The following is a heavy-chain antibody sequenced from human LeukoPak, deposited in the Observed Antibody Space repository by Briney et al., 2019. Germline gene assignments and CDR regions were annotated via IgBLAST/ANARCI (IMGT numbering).Heavy chain of an antibody. CDR3: AREAVAEDAFDI. V-gene: IGHV4-59*01. Sequence: SKTLSLTCTVSGVSISSYYWSWIRQPPGKGLEWIGYIYYSGSTNYNPSLKSRVTTSVDTSKNQFSLKLSSVTAADTAVYYCAREAVAEDAFDIWGQGTMVTVSS. D-gene: IGHD6-19*01. CDR1: GVSISSYY. J-gene: IGHJ3*02. CDR2: IYYSGST.